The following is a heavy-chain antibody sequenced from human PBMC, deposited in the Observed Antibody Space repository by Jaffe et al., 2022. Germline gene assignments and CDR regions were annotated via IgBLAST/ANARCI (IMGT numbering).Heavy chain of an antibody. CDR2: IYYSGST. V-gene: IGHV4-59*01. J-gene: IGHJ5*02. D-gene: IGHD5-12*01. CDR3: ARDQYSGYDWGGWFDP. Sequence: QVQLQESGPGLVKPSETLSLTCTVSGGSISSYYWSWIRQPPGKGLEWIGYIYYSGSTNYNPSLKSRVTISVDTSKNQFSLKLSSVTAADTAVYYCARDQYSGYDWGGWFDPWGQGTLVTVSS. CDR1: GGSISSYY.